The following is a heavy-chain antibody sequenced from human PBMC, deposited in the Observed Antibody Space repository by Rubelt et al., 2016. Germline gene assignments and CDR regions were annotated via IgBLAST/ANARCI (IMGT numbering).Heavy chain of an antibody. CDR2: IIPILGIA. CDR1: GGTFSSYA. D-gene: IGHD3-16*01. CDR3: ASYYVEYGRPLGFDY. V-gene: IGHV1-69*10. Sequence: QVQLVQSGAEVKKPGSSVKVSCKASGGTFSSYAISWVRQAPGQGLEWMGGIIPILGIANYAQKFQGRVTITADKSTSTAYMELSSLRSEDTAVYYCASYYVEYGRPLGFDYWGQGTLVTVSS. J-gene: IGHJ4*02.